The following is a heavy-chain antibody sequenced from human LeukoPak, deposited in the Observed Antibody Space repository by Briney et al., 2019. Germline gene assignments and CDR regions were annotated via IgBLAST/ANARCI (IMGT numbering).Heavy chain of an antibody. J-gene: IGHJ4*02. Sequence: GGSVNVSPKASVYTFTYYDMHWVRQAPGQGLEWMGWINPYSGDTNYAQKFQGRVTMTRDTSITTAYMGLSRLKSDDTAVYYCARASVGNTLRFASYWGQGTLVTVSS. CDR2: INPYSGDT. D-gene: IGHD3-10*01. CDR3: ARASVGNTLRFASY. V-gene: IGHV1-2*02. CDR1: VYTFTYYD.